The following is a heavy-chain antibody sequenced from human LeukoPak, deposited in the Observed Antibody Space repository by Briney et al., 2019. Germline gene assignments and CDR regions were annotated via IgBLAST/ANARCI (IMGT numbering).Heavy chain of an antibody. CDR1: GGSISSSSYY. D-gene: IGHD3-10*01. CDR2: IYYSGST. Sequence: TETLSLTCTVSGGSISSSSYYWGWIRQPPGKGLEWIGSIYYSGSTYYNPSLKSRVTISVDTSKNQFSLKLSSVTAADTAVYYCARPSITMVRGFDPWGQGTLVTVSS. CDR3: ARPSITMVRGFDP. J-gene: IGHJ5*02. V-gene: IGHV4-39*01.